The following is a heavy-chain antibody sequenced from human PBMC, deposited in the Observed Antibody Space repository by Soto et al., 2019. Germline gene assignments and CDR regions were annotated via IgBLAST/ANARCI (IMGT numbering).Heavy chain of an antibody. CDR2: FYYSGST. D-gene: IGHD1-26*01. CDR3: ARQARGSSYRFDY. J-gene: IGHJ4*02. Sequence: PSETLSLTCSVSGGSISSGPYSWGWIRQPPGKGLEWIGTFYYSGSTRYNPSLESRVTISVDTSKNQFSLKLSSVTAADTAVYYCARQARGSSYRFDYWGQGTLVTVSS. V-gene: IGHV4-39*01. CDR1: GGSISSGPYS.